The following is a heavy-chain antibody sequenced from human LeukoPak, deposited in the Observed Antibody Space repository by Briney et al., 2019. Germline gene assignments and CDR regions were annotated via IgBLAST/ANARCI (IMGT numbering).Heavy chain of an antibody. D-gene: IGHD6-6*01. CDR2: ISGGGGST. CDR3: AKDKGSIAARPPFDY. Sequence: PGGSLRLSCAASGFTFSSYAMSWGRQAPGKGLEWVSAISGGGGSTYYADSVKGRFTISRDNSKTTLYLQMNSLRAEDTAVYYCAKDKGSIAARPPFDYWGQGPLVTVSS. J-gene: IGHJ4*02. V-gene: IGHV3-23*01. CDR1: GFTFSSYA.